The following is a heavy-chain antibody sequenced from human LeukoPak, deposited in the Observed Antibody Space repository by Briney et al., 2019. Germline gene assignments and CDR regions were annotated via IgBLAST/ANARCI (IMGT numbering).Heavy chain of an antibody. CDR3: AKDPTYVEYSYYYDMDV. V-gene: IGHV3-23*01. CDR1: GFTFSSYA. D-gene: IGHD3-16*01. Sequence: GGSLRLSCAASGFTFSSYAMSWVRQAPGKGVEWVSAISGSGGSTYYADSVKGRFTISRDNSKNTLYLQMNSLRAEDTAVYYCAKDPTYVEYSYYYDMDVWGQGTTVTVSS. CDR2: ISGSGGST. J-gene: IGHJ6*02.